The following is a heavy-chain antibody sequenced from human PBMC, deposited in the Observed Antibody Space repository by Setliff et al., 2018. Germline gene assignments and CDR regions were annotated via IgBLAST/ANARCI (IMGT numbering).Heavy chain of an antibody. D-gene: IGHD3-10*01. CDR2: IHSSGSA. Sequence: SETLSLTCTVSGASISSGSYYWSWIRQPAGKGLEWIGHIHSSGSANYNSSLESRLTMSLDPSKKQFSLKLRSVTAADTTVYYCARDWEITVVREVTQYYYYMDIWGKGNAVTVSS. CDR1: GASISSGSYY. J-gene: IGHJ6*03. CDR3: ARDWEITVVREVTQYYYYMDI. V-gene: IGHV4-61*09.